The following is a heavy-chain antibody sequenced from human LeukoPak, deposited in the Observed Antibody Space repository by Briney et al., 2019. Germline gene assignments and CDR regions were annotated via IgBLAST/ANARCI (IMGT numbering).Heavy chain of an antibody. CDR2: ISSSSSYI. J-gene: IGHJ4*02. Sequence: GGSLRLSCAASGFTFSSYSMNWVRQAPGKGLEWVSSISSSSSYIDYADSVKGRFTVSRDNAKNTLYLQMNSLRAEDTAVYYCASETYYYGSGSYYKGQFWGQGTLVAVSS. D-gene: IGHD3-10*01. CDR3: ASETYYYGSGSYYKGQF. V-gene: IGHV3-21*01. CDR1: GFTFSSYS.